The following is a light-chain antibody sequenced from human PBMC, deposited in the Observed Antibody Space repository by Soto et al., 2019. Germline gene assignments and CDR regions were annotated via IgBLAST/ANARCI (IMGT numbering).Light chain of an antibody. J-gene: IGKJ3*01. V-gene: IGKV1-33*01. CDR3: QHYNSLPPFT. Sequence: DIQMTQSPSSLSASVGARVSITCQASEDIRTSLSWFQHKPGRAPKLLIYGASYLETGVPSRFRGSGSGTDFPLTISSLQPEDIATYYCQHYNSLPPFTFGPGTIVDVK. CDR2: GAS. CDR1: EDIRTS.